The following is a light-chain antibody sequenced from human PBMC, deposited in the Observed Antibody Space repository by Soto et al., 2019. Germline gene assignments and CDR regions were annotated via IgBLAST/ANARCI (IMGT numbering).Light chain of an antibody. CDR3: QQYNKWPLT. J-gene: IGKJ4*01. V-gene: IGKV3-15*01. Sequence: EIVMTQSPATLSVSPGERATLSCRARQSVYSNLAWYQQKPGQAPRLLIYGASTRATGIPARFSGSGSGTEFTLTISSLQPEDFAVYHCQQYNKWPLTFGGGTKVEIK. CDR1: QSVYSN. CDR2: GAS.